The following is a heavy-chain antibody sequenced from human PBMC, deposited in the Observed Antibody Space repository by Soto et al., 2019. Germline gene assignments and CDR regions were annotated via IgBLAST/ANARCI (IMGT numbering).Heavy chain of an antibody. CDR2: ISGYNGQT. CDR1: GYTFTTYG. V-gene: IGHV1-18*01. D-gene: IGHD1-26*01. CDR3: ARDGRKELWVEGLNAMDV. J-gene: IGHJ6*02. Sequence: QVQLVQSGPEVKKPGASVKVYCKASGYTFTTYGVSWVRQAPGQGLEWMGWISGYNGQTNYAQKFRGRVTFTTDTSTSTAYMELRSLRSDDTAIYYCARDGRKELWVEGLNAMDVWGQGTTVTVSS.